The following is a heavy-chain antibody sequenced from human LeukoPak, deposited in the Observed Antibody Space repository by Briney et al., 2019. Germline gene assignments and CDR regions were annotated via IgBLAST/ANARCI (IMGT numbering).Heavy chain of an antibody. V-gene: IGHV3-53*01. D-gene: IGHD1-26*01. J-gene: IGHJ3*02. CDR1: GFTVRGTY. CDR3: PRAVLGSDGAMDI. Sequence: GGSLRLSCAASGFTVRGTYLHWVRQAPGKGLEWVSVIYSGDTTKYADSWKRRLTTSTNNSKNTLYLQMNSLRDGDTAVYYCPRAVLGSDGAMDIWGQGTLVTVSS. CDR2: IYSGDTT.